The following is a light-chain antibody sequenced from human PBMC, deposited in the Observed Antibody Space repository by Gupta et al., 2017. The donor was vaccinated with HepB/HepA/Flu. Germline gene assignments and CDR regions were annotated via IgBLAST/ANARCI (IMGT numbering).Light chain of an antibody. CDR2: ETI. J-gene: IGLJ2*01. V-gene: IGLV1-51*02. CDR1: SSNIGLNY. Sequence: QSILTQPPSVPAAPGQKVTISCSGSSSNIGLNYVAWYQQLPGTAPKLLIYETIKRPSGIPDRFSASKSGTSATLAITGLQTGDEADYYCDTWDSSLSGVVFGGGTKVTVL. CDR3: DTWDSSLSGVV.